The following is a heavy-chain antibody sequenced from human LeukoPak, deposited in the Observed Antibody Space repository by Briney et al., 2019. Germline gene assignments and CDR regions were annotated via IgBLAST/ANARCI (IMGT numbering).Heavy chain of an antibody. J-gene: IGHJ4*02. Sequence: GGSLRLSCAASGFTFSSYAMSWVRQAPGKGLEWVSAISGSGGSTYYADSVKGRLTISRDNSKNTLYLQMNSLRAEDTAVYYCAKDLGSVVVPAATIFDYWGQGTLVTVSS. CDR1: GFTFSSYA. V-gene: IGHV3-23*01. D-gene: IGHD2-2*01. CDR2: ISGSGGST. CDR3: AKDLGSVVVPAATIFDY.